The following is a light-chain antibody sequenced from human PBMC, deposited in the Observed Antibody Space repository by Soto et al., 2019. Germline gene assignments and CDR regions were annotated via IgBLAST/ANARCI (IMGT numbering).Light chain of an antibody. CDR1: SSDIGDYDY. Sequence: QSVLTQPASVSGSPGQSITLSCIGTSSDIGDYDYVSWYQRHPGRAPQLIIFDVNNRPSGVSNRFSGSKSGNTASLTISGLQAEDEADYYCTSYSGGSTHVVFGGGTKLTVL. J-gene: IGLJ2*01. V-gene: IGLV2-14*01. CDR2: DVN. CDR3: TSYSGGSTHVV.